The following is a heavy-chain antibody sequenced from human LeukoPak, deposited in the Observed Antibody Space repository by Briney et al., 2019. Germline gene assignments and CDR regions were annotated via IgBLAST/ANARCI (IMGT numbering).Heavy chain of an antibody. CDR2: INHSGST. V-gene: IGHV4-34*01. CDR3: ARAVEVVVPAAMYSYYYYYMDV. Sequence: SETLSLTCAVYGGSFSGYYWSWIRQPPGKGLEWIGEINHSGSTNYNPSLKSRVTISVDTSKNQFSLKLSSVTAAGTAVYYCARAVEVVVPAAMYSYYYYYMDVWGKGTTVTISS. J-gene: IGHJ6*03. D-gene: IGHD2-2*01. CDR1: GGSFSGYY.